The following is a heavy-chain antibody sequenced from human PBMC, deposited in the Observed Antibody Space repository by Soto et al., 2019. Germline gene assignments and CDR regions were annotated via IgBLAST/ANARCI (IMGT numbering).Heavy chain of an antibody. Sequence: ASVKVSCKASGYDFTAYDINWVRQASGQGLEWMGWMNPINGATGSARRFQGRVSMTRNTATGTAYLELTSLRSDDSAVYYCGRAPSPRAPAGGTPYYNAMAVWG. J-gene: IGHJ6*02. D-gene: IGHD6-13*01. CDR2: MNPINGAT. CDR3: GRAPSPRAPAGGTPYYNAMAV. V-gene: IGHV1-8*02. CDR1: GYDFTAYD.